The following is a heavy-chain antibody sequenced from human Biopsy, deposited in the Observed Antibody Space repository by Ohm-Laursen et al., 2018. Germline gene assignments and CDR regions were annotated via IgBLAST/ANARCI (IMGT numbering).Heavy chain of an antibody. V-gene: IGHV4-34*01. CDR2: INQSGST. CDR1: GESSSGYF. J-gene: IGHJ6*02. CDR3: ARGSGYFKLDV. Sequence: SETLSLTCAVNGESSSGYFWNWIRQPPGKGLEWIGEINQSGSTKYNPSLKRRATLSADSSNSQFSLRLTSVTAADTAIYYCARGSGYFKLDVWGQGTTVTDSS. D-gene: IGHD5-12*01.